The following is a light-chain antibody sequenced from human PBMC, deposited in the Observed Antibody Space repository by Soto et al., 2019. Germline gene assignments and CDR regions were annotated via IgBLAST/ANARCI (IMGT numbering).Light chain of an antibody. CDR3: LLYYGGAVV. CDR1: TGAVTSGYY. CDR2: STS. V-gene: IGLV7-43*01. J-gene: IGLJ2*01. Sequence: QAVVTQEPSLTVSPGGTVTLTCASSTGAVTSGYYPNWFQQKPGQAPRTLIYSTSNKPSWTPARFSGSLLGGKAALTPSCGQHDEEAEYYCLLYYGGAVVFGGGTKLTVL.